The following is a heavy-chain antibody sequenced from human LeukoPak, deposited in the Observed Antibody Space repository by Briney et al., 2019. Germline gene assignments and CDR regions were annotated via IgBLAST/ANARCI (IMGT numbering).Heavy chain of an antibody. Sequence: ASVKVSCKASGYTFTGYYMHWVRQAPGQGLEWMGWINPNSGGTNYAQKFQGRVTMARDTSISTAYMELSRLRSDDTAVYYCARVAGSSGYYRFDPWGQGTLVTVSS. CDR2: INPNSGGT. D-gene: IGHD3-22*01. J-gene: IGHJ5*02. CDR1: GYTFTGYY. CDR3: ARVAGSSGYYRFDP. V-gene: IGHV1-2*02.